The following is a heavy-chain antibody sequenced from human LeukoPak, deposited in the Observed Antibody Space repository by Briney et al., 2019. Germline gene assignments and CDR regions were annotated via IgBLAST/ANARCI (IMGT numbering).Heavy chain of an antibody. J-gene: IGHJ4*02. CDR2: ISNSGSQI. D-gene: IGHD3-16*02. CDR1: GFTFSSYS. Sequence: GGSLRLSCAASGFTFSSYSMNWVRQAPGKGLEWVSYISNSGSQINYGGSVKGRFTISRDNAKSSVYLQMNSLRAEDTAVYYCASGYDYVWGSFHYKGYFDYWGQGILVTVSS. V-gene: IGHV3-21*05. CDR3: ASGYDYVWGSFHYKGYFDY.